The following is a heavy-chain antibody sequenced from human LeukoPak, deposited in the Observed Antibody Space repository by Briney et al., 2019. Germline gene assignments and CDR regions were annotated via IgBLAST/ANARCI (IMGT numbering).Heavy chain of an antibody. J-gene: IGHJ4*02. D-gene: IGHD4-11*01. CDR1: GFTFSSCA. Sequence: PGRSLRLSCAASGFTFSSCAMHWVRQAPGKGLEWVAVISYDGSNKYYADSVKGRFTISRDNSKNTLYLQMNSLRVEDTAVYYCAKGGGATVPFDNWGQGTLVTVSS. CDR2: ISYDGSNK. V-gene: IGHV3-30-3*01. CDR3: AKGGGATVPFDN.